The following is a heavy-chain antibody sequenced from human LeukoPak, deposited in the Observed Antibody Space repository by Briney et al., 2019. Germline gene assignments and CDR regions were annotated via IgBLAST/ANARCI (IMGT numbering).Heavy chain of an antibody. Sequence: SETLSLTCTVSGASISPLYWSWIRQTPGKALEFIGYIYDSGAANYNPSLKSRVTLSVDTSKNQFSLKLTSVTAADTAVYYCARGGVAAKSSFDYWGQGILVTVSS. J-gene: IGHJ4*02. CDR3: ARGGVAAKSSFDY. CDR1: GASISPLY. V-gene: IGHV4-59*11. D-gene: IGHD6-13*01. CDR2: IYDSGAA.